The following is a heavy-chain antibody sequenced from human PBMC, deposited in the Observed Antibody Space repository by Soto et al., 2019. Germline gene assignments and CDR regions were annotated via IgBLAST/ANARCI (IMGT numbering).Heavy chain of an antibody. CDR1: GFTFSSYG. V-gene: IGHV3-30*18. CDR2: ISYDGSNK. CDR3: AKDVVVGATTGLGDYYYYYGMDV. J-gene: IGHJ6*02. D-gene: IGHD1-26*01. Sequence: GGSLRLSCAASGFTFSSYGMHWVRQAPGKGLEWVAVISYDGSNKYYADSVKGRFTISRDNSKNTLYLQMNSLRAEDTAVYYCAKDVVVGATTGLGDYYYYYGMDVWGQGTTVTVS.